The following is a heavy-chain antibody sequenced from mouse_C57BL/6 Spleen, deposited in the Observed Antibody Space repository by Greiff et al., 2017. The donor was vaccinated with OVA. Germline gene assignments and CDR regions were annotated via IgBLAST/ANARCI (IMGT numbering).Heavy chain of an antibody. D-gene: IGHD2-5*01. V-gene: IGHV1-55*01. CDR3: ARTYSNYEGSMDY. CDR2: IYPGSGST. Sequence: VQLQQPGAELVKPGASVKMSCKASGYTFTSYWITWVKQRPGQGLEWIGDIYPGSGSTNYNEKFKSKATLTVDTSSSTAYMQLSSLTSEDSAVYYCARTYSNYEGSMDYWGQGTSVTVSS. CDR1: GYTFTSYW. J-gene: IGHJ4*01.